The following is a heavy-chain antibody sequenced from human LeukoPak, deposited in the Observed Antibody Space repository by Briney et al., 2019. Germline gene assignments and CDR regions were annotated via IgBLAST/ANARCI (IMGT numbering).Heavy chain of an antibody. J-gene: IGHJ5*02. Sequence: ASVKVSCKASGYTFTSYYMHWVRQAPGQGLEWMGIINPSGGSTSSAQKFQGRVTMTRDTSTSTVYMELSSLRSEDTAVYYCARDPPLEWLPQNWFDPWGQGTLVTVSS. D-gene: IGHD3-3*01. V-gene: IGHV1-46*01. CDR2: INPSGGST. CDR3: ARDPPLEWLPQNWFDP. CDR1: GYTFTSYY.